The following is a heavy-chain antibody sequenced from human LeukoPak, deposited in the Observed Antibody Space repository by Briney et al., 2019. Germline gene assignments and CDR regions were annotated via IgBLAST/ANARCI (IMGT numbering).Heavy chain of an antibody. Sequence: PSETLSLTCAVSGGSLISGHYYWTWIPQPAGKGLEWIGCVDTSGRTNYNPSVKSRVTMSIDKSKKQFYVKLTSVTAADTAIYYCARGSSVGGTTYHHYWGQGTLVSVSS. CDR3: ARGSSVGGTTYHHY. D-gene: IGHD1-26*01. V-gene: IGHV4-61*02. CDR1: GGSLISGHYY. CDR2: VDTSGRT. J-gene: IGHJ4*02.